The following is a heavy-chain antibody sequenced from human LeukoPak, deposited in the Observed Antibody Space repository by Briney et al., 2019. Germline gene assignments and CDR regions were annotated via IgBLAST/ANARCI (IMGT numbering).Heavy chain of an antibody. Sequence: GRSLRLSCAASGFTFSSYAMHWVRQAPGKGLEWVAVISYDGSNKYYADSVKGRFTISRDNSKNTLYLQMNSLRAEDTAVYYCARDVDWFDPWGQGTLVAVSS. CDR1: GFTFSSYA. V-gene: IGHV3-30*04. CDR2: ISYDGSNK. D-gene: IGHD2-15*01. CDR3: ARDVDWFDP. J-gene: IGHJ5*02.